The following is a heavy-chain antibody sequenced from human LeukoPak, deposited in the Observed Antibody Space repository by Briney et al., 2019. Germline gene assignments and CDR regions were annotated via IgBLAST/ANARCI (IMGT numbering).Heavy chain of an antibody. CDR2: ISSSSSTI. J-gene: IGHJ4*02. CDR3: ASTPDY. V-gene: IGHV3-48*02. Sequence: GGSLRLSCAASGFTFSAYSMNWVRQAPGKGLEWVSYISSSSSTIYHADSVKGRFTISRDNAKTSLYLQMNSLRDEDTAVYYCASTPDYWGQGTLVTVSS. CDR1: GFTFSAYS.